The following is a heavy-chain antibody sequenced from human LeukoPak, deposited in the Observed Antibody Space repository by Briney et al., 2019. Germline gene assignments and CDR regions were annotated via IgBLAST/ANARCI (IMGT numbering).Heavy chain of an antibody. CDR1: GYTFTSYY. CDR2: VNPGGGST. V-gene: IGHV1-46*01. Sequence: ASVKVSCKASGYTFTSYYMHWVRQAPGQGLEWMGIVNPGGGSTSYAQKFQGRVTMTRDTSTSTVYMELSSLRSEDTAVYYCASSFYYYGMDVWGQGTTVTVSS. CDR3: ASSFYYYGMDV. J-gene: IGHJ6*02.